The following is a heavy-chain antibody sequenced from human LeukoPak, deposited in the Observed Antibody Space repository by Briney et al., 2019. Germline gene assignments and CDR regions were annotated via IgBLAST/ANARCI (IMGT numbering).Heavy chain of an antibody. CDR2: ISAYNGNT. CDR3: ARNDFWTGYYEV. Sequence: GASVKVSCKASGYTFTSYGISWVRQAPGQGLEWMGWISAYNGNTNYAQKLQGWVTMTRDTSISTAYMELSRLRSDDTAVFYCARNDFWTGYYEVWGQGTLVTVSS. J-gene: IGHJ4*02. D-gene: IGHD3/OR15-3a*01. CDR1: GYTFTSYG. V-gene: IGHV1-18*01.